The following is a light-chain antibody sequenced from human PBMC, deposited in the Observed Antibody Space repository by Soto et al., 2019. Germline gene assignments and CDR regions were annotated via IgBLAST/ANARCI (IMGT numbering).Light chain of an antibody. CDR2: EVT. V-gene: IGLV2-14*01. J-gene: IGLJ3*02. CDR1: SSDIGSHDY. Sequence: QSVPTQPASVSGSPGQSITISCTGTSSDIGSHDYVSWYQHHPGKAPKLIIYEVTNRPSGVSDRFSGSKSGNTASLTISRLQAEDEADYYCSSYTSSSTLVFGGGTKLTVL. CDR3: SSYTSSSTLV.